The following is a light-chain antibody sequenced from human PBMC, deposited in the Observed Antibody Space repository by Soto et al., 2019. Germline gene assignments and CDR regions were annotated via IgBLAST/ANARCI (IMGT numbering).Light chain of an antibody. Sequence: IVLTQSPATLSLSPGERATLSCRASQSVGNYLAWYQQNPCQAPRVLIYDTSYRGTGIAARCSGSRSGTVFPLTTTILNPEEFAVYHCQQRYSGYSFGPGTKLEV. CDR3: QQRYSGYS. CDR1: QSVGNY. V-gene: IGKV3-11*01. J-gene: IGKJ2*03. CDR2: DTS.